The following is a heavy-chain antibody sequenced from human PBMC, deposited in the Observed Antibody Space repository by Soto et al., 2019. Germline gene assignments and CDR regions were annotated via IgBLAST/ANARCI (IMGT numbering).Heavy chain of an antibody. CDR3: AREEQLGIHFDY. CDR1: GGTFSSYT. J-gene: IGHJ4*02. Sequence: QVQLVQSGAEVKKPGSSVKVSCKAAGGTFSSYTISWVRQAPGQGLEWMGRIIPILGIANYAQKFQGRVTITADKSTSTAYMELSSLRSEDTAVYYCAREEQLGIHFDYWGQGTLVTVSS. V-gene: IGHV1-69*08. CDR2: IIPILGIA. D-gene: IGHD6-6*01.